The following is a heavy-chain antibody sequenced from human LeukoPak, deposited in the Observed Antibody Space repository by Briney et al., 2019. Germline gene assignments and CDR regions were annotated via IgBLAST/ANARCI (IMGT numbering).Heavy chain of an antibody. CDR3: ATNYGSGSYCFDY. V-gene: IGHV1-24*01. D-gene: IGHD3-10*01. Sequence: ASVKVSCKVSGYALTELSMHWVRQAPGKGLEWMGGFDPEDGETIYAQKFQGRVTMTEDTSTDTAYMELSSLRSEDTAVYYCATNYGSGSYCFDYWGQGTLVTVSS. CDR1: GYALTELS. J-gene: IGHJ4*02. CDR2: FDPEDGET.